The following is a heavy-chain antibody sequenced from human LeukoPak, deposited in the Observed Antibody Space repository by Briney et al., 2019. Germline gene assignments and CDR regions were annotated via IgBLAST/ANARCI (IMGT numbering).Heavy chain of an antibody. CDR2: ISYDGSNK. Sequence: PGRSLRLSCAASGFTFSSYAMHWVRQAPGKGLEWVAVISYDGSNKYYADSVKGRFTISRDNSKNTLYLQMNSLRAEDTAVYYCARSPNGGIAAAVDYWGQGTLVTVSS. CDR1: GFTFSSYA. CDR3: ARSPNGGIAAAVDY. D-gene: IGHD6-13*01. J-gene: IGHJ4*02. V-gene: IGHV3-30*04.